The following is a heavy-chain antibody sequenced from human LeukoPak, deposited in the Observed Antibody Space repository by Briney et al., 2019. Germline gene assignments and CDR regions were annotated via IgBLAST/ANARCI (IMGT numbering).Heavy chain of an antibody. CDR1: GFIFSGCW. D-gene: IGHD6-19*01. CDR2: IKTDGSTT. Sequence: GGSLRLSCAGSGFIFSGCWMHWVRQAPGKGLVWVSRIKTDGSTTYYADSVKGRFTVSRDNAKNTLYLQMNNLRAEDTAVYYCARAGSGWPRPPYYYYMDVWGKGTTVTVSS. V-gene: IGHV3-74*01. J-gene: IGHJ6*03. CDR3: ARAGSGWPRPPYYYYMDV.